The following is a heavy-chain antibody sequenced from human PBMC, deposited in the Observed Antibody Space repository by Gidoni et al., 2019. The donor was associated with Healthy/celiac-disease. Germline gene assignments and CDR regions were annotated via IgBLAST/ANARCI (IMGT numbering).Heavy chain of an antibody. CDR1: GYTFTSYD. CDR3: ARGNVLRYFDWLLSDAFDI. J-gene: IGHJ3*02. D-gene: IGHD3-9*01. V-gene: IGHV1-8*01. Sequence: QVQLVQSGAEVKKPGASVKVSCKASGYTFTSYDINWVRQATGQGLEWMGWMNPNSGNTGYAQKFQGRVTMTRNTSISTAYMELSSLRSEDTAVYYCARGNVLRYFDWLLSDAFDIWGQGTMVTVSS. CDR2: MNPNSGNT.